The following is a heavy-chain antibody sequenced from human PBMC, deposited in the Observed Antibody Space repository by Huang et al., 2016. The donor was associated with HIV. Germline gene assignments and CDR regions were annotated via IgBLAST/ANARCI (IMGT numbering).Heavy chain of an antibody. CDR3: AHSLYYDSSGSYYSDAFDF. V-gene: IGHV2-5*02. CDR1: GFSLNTSGVG. D-gene: IGHD3-22*01. Sequence: GFSLNTSGVGVGWIRQPPGKALEWLALIYWDGDKRYSPTLRRRLTVTKDTSKNQVALTMTNMDPVDTATYFCAHSLYYDSSGSYYSDAFDFWGQGTMVTVSS. J-gene: IGHJ3*01. CDR2: IYWDGDK.